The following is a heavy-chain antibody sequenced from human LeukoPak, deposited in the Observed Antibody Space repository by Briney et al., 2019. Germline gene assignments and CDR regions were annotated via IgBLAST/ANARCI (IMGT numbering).Heavy chain of an antibody. CDR1: GFTFSSYS. CDR2: ISSSSSYI. J-gene: IGHJ4*02. D-gene: IGHD6-6*01. Sequence: GGSLRLSCAASGFTFSSYSMTWVRQAPGKGLEWVSSISSSSSYIYYADSVKGRFTISRDNAKNSLYLQMNSLRAEDTAVYYCARDGGSSSWFDYWGQGTLVTVSS. CDR3: ARDGGSSSWFDY. V-gene: IGHV3-21*01.